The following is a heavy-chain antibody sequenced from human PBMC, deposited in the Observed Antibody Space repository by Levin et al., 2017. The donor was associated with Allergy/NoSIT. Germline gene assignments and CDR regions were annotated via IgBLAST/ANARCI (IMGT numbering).Heavy chain of an antibody. J-gene: IGHJ6*02. CDR3: AKESYYYDSSGYPYYYYGMDV. CDR1: GFTFDDYA. Sequence: PGGSLRLSCAASGFTFDDYAMHWVRQAPGKGLEWVSGISWNSGSIGYADSVKGRFTISRDNAKNSLYLQMNSLRAEDTALYYCAKESYYYDSSGYPYYYYGMDVWGQGTTVTVSS. D-gene: IGHD3-22*01. CDR2: ISWNSGSI. V-gene: IGHV3-9*01.